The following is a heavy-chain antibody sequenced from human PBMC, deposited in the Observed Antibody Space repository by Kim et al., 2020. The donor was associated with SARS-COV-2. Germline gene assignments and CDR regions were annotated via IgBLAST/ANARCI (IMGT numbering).Heavy chain of an antibody. CDR3: AKDLLYVPGRGYFDS. J-gene: IGHJ4*02. V-gene: IGHV3-23*02. Sequence: ESVRGRFTISRDNSKNTLFLQMDSLRVDDTAVYYCAKDLLYVPGRGYFDSWGQGVVVTVSS. D-gene: IGHD3-10*01.